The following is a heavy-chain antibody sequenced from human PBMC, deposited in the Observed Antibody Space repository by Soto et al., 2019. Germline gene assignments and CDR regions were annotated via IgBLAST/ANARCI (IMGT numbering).Heavy chain of an antibody. V-gene: IGHV5-10-1*01. D-gene: IGHD2-2*02. CDR3: ATTLMRYCSSTSCYTLRYYYYGMDV. CDR2: IDPSDSYT. Sequence: PGESLKISCKGSGYSFTSYWISWVRQMPGKGLEWMGRIDPSDSYTNYSPSFQGHVTISADKSISTAYLQWSSLKASDTAMYYCATTLMRYCSSTSCYTLRYYYYGMDVWGQGTTVTVSS. CDR1: GYSFTSYW. J-gene: IGHJ6*02.